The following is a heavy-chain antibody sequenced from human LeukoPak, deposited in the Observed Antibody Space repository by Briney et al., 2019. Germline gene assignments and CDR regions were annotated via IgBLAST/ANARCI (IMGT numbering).Heavy chain of an antibody. CDR2: IYHSGST. CDR1: DYSISSGYY. CDR3: ARYSLGSADY. J-gene: IGHJ4*02. Sequence: KPSETLSLTCTVSDYSISSGYYWGWIRQPPGKGLEWIGTIYHSGSTYYSPSLKSRVTISVDTSKNQFSLKLSSVTAADTAVYYCARYSLGSADYWGQGTLVTVSS. D-gene: IGHD1-26*01. V-gene: IGHV4-38-2*02.